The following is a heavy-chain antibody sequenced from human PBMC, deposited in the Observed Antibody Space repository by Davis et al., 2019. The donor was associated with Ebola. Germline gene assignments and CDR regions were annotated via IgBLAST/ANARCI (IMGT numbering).Heavy chain of an antibody. V-gene: IGHV3-66*01. D-gene: IGHD1-14*01. CDR3: ASIRMGYYYYGMDV. CDR2: IYSGGST. J-gene: IGHJ6*02. Sequence: GESLKISCAASGFTFSSYWMSWVRQAPGKGLEWVSVIYSGGSTYYADSVKGRFTISRDNSKNTLYLQMNSLRAEDTAVYYCASIRMGYYYYGMDVWGQGTTVTVSS. CDR1: GFTFSSYW.